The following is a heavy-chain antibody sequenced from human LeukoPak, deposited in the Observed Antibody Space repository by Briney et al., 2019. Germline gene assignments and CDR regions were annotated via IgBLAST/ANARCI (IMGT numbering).Heavy chain of an antibody. CDR3: ASALRIYYYFDY. D-gene: IGHD1-26*01. CDR1: GFTFSNYA. J-gene: IGHJ4*02. V-gene: IGHV3-23*01. CDR2: ISGSGGST. Sequence: GGSLRLSCAASGFTFSNYAMNWVRQAPGKGLEWVSGISGSGGSTYYADSVKGRFTISRDNSKKTLYLQMNSLRAEDTAVYYCASALRIYYYFDYWGQGTLVTVSS.